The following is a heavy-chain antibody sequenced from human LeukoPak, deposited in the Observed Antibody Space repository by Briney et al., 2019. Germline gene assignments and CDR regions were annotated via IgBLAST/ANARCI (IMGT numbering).Heavy chain of an antibody. CDR2: ISSSGSTI. Sequence: GGSLRLSCAASGFTFSSYEMNWVRQAPGKGLEWVSYISSSGSTIYYADSVKGRFTISRDNAKNSLYLQMNSLRAEDTAVYYCARSPEYYYDSSDYYYVRTFDYWGQGTLVTVSS. J-gene: IGHJ4*02. CDR1: GFTFSSYE. CDR3: ARSPEYYYDSSDYYYVRTFDY. D-gene: IGHD3-22*01. V-gene: IGHV3-48*03.